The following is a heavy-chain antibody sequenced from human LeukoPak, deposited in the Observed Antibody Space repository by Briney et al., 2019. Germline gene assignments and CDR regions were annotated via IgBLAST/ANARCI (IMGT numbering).Heavy chain of an antibody. CDR2: INSDGSST. CDR3: ARGGGTTQFDY. J-gene: IGHJ4*02. D-gene: IGHD2/OR15-2a*01. V-gene: IGHV3-74*01. Sequence: GGSLRLSCAASGVTFSSYWMHWVRQAPGKGLVWVSRINSDGSSTNYADSVKGRFTISRDNAKNSLYLQMNSLRAEDTAVYYCARGGGTTQFDYWGQGTLVTVSS. CDR1: GVTFSSYW.